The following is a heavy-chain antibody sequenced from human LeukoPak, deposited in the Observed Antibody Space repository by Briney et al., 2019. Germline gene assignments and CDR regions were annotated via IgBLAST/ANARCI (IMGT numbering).Heavy chain of an antibody. Sequence: GGSLRLSCAASGFTFTTYWMSWVRQAPGKGLEWVANINQDGSEKYYVDSVKGRFTISRDNAKNSLYLQMNSLRAEDTAVYYCASYYGSGSHFDYWGQGTLVTVSP. D-gene: IGHD3-10*01. CDR2: INQDGSEK. J-gene: IGHJ4*02. CDR1: GFTFTTYW. CDR3: ASYYGSGSHFDY. V-gene: IGHV3-7*01.